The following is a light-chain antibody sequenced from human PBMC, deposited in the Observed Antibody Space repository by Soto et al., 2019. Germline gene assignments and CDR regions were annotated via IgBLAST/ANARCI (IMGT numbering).Light chain of an antibody. V-gene: IGLV3-21*02. J-gene: IGLJ3*02. CDR3: QVWDSRRDQCV. CDR2: DST. Sequence: SYALAQPPSVSVAPRQTARITCGGKNIGDTDVHWYQQKLGQAPVLVVYDSTDRPSGVPERFSGSNSGNTASLTISGVEAGDEADYYCQVWDSRRDQCVFGGGTKLTVL. CDR1: NIGDTD.